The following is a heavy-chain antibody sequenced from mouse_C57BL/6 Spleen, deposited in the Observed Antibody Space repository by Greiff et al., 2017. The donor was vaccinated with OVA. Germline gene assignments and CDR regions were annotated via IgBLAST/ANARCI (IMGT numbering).Heavy chain of an antibody. J-gene: IGHJ4*01. CDR3: ARTGDYDGDYYAMDY. V-gene: IGHV1-64*01. CDR2: IHPNSGST. CDR1: GYTFTSYW. D-gene: IGHD2-4*01. Sequence: QVQLQQPGAELVKPGASVKLSCKASGYTFTSYWMHWVKQRPGQGLEWIGMIHPNSGSTNYNEKFKSKATLTVDKSSSTDYMQLSSLTSEDSAVYDCARTGDYDGDYYAMDYWGQGTTVTVSS.